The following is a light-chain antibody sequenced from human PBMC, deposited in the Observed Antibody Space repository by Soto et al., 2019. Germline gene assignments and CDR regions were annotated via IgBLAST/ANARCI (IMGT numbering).Light chain of an antibody. CDR2: TAS. V-gene: IGKV1-39*01. CDR1: QSISTY. Sequence: DIETTQSPSCLSSSVGDIFTITCRASQSISTYLHWYQQKPGKAPNLLIYTASTLQSGVPSRFSGSGSGTDFTLTISSLQPEDFATYFCQHGYSTPLTFGGGTKVDIK. CDR3: QHGYSTPLT. J-gene: IGKJ4*01.